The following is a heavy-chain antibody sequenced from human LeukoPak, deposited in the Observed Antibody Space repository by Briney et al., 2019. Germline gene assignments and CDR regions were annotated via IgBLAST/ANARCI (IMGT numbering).Heavy chain of an antibody. CDR2: ISSSSGYI. Sequence: GGSLRLSCAASGFTFSSYNMNWVRQAPGKGLEWVSSISSSSGYIYYADSVRGRFTISRDNAKNSLYLQMNSLRAEDTAVYYCAKEGGILTGYHFDYWGQGTLVTVSS. CDR3: AKEGGILTGYHFDY. V-gene: IGHV3-21*04. CDR1: GFTFSSYN. D-gene: IGHD3-9*01. J-gene: IGHJ4*02.